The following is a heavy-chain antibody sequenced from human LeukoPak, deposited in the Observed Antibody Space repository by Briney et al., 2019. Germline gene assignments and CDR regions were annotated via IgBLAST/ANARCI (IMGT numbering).Heavy chain of an antibody. CDR2: VLYSGRT. V-gene: IGHV4-59*04. CDR3: AREEADNSDNAFDI. J-gene: IGHJ3*02. D-gene: IGHD5-24*01. CDR1: GASISLYY. Sequence: SETLSLTCAVSGASISLYYWSWIRQPPGKGLEWVGSVLYSGRTFYNPSLRTRLTVSVDTSKNQLSLQLRSVTAADTAVYFCAREEADNSDNAFDIWGRGTMVTVSS.